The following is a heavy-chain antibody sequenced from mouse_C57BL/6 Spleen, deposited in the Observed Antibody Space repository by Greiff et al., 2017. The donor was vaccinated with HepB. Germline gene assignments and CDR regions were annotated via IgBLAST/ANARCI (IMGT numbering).Heavy chain of an antibody. CDR3: AIYDDYDGAWFAY. CDR1: GYTFTSYW. CDR2: IDPSDSET. V-gene: IGHV1-52*01. J-gene: IGHJ3*01. D-gene: IGHD2-4*01. Sequence: QVQLQQPGAELVRPGSSVKLSCKASGYTFTSYWMHWVKQRPIQGLEWIGNIDPSDSETHYNQKFKDKATLTVDKSSSTAYMQLSSLTSEDSAVYYCAIYDDYDGAWFAYWGQGTLVTVSA.